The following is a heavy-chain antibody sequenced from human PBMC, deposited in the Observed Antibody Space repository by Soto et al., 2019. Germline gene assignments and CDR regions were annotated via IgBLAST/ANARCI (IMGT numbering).Heavy chain of an antibody. CDR3: VSQRTSVLTQAYFDY. V-gene: IGHV4-39*01. D-gene: IGHD2-8*01. CDR1: GGSVSNSNYY. Sequence: PSETLSLTCTVSGGSVSNSNYYWGWIRQSPGKGLEWIGSVYYRGRSYSKSSVKSRVTISVDTSKNQFSLNLNSVTASDTAVYYCVSQRTSVLTQAYFDYWGPGALVTVPQ. J-gene: IGHJ4*02. CDR2: VYYRGRS.